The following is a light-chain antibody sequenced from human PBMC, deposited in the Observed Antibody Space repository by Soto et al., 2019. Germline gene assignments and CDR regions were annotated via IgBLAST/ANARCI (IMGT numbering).Light chain of an antibody. CDR2: EVS. CDR3: SSYAGSNTYV. CDR1: SSDVGAYNY. Sequence: QSVLTQPPSASGSPGQSVTISCTGTSSDVGAYNYVSWYQQHPGKGPKLMIYEVSKRPSGVPDRFSGSKSGNTASLTVSGLQAEDETDYYCSSYAGSNTYVFGTGTKDTVL. J-gene: IGLJ1*01. V-gene: IGLV2-8*01.